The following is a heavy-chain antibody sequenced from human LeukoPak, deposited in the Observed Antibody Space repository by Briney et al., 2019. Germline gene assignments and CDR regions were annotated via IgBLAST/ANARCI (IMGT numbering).Heavy chain of an antibody. CDR1: GFTFSDYY. CDR3: ARDIEAVRYFDWLSGYYYGMDV. Sequence: GGSLRPSCAASGFTFSDYYTSWVRQAQGKGLEWVSSIISIGSTIYYADSVKRRFTISRDNAKNSLYLQMNSLRAEDTAVYDCARDIEAVRYFDWLSGYYYGMDVWGQGTTVTVSS. CDR2: IISIGSTI. D-gene: IGHD3-9*01. J-gene: IGHJ6*02. V-gene: IGHV3-11*01.